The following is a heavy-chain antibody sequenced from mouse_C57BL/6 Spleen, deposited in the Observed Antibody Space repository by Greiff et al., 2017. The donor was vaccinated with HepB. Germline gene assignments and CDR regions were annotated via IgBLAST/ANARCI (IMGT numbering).Heavy chain of an antibody. J-gene: IGHJ1*03. V-gene: IGHV1-82*01. CDR2: IYPGDGDT. CDR1: GYAFSSSW. CDR3: ARDLYWYFDV. Sequence: VKLMESGPELVKPGASVKISCKASGYAFSSSWMNWVKQRPGKGLEWIGRIYPGDGDTNYNGKFKGKATLTADKSSSTAYMQLSSLTSEDSAVYFCARDLYWYFDVWGTGTTVTVSS.